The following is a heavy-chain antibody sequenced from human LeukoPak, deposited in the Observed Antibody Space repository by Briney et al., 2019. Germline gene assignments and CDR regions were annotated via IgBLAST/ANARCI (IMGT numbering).Heavy chain of an antibody. CDR2: IISSGSTI. CDR3: ARALVFRYYDILTGYYRDY. V-gene: IGHV3-48*03. CDR1: GFTFSSYE. D-gene: IGHD3-9*01. Sequence: GGSPRPSCAASGFTFSSYEMNRVRQAPGKGLEWVSYIISSGSTIYYADSVKGRFTISRDNAKNSLYLQMNSLRAEDTAVYYCARALVFRYYDILTGYYRDYWGQGTLVTVSS. J-gene: IGHJ4*02.